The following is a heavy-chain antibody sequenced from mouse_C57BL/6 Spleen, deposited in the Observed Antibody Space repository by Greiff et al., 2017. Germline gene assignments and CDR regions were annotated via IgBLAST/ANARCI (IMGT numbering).Heavy chain of an antibody. D-gene: IGHD1-1*01. J-gene: IGHJ4*01. CDR1: GYAFSSSW. V-gene: IGHV1-82*01. CDR2: IYPGDGDT. CDR3: ARAPTVVDYYAMDY. Sequence: QVQLQQSGPELVKPGASVKISCKASGYAFSSSWMNWVKQRPGKGLEWIGRIYPGDGDTNYNGKFKGKATLTADKSSSTAYMQLSSLTSEDSAVYFCARAPTVVDYYAMDYWGRGTSVTVSS.